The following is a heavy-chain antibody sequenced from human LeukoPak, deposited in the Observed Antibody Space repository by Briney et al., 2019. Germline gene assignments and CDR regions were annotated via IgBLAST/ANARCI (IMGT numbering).Heavy chain of an antibody. J-gene: IGHJ5*02. Sequence: GGSLRPSCAASGFTFSSYAMTWVRQAPGKGLEWVSAISAGVVTTYYADSVKGRFTISRDNSKNSLYLQMNSLRAEDTAVYYCAREGYYYGSGSYYRTSWDWFDPWGQGTLVAVSS. CDR3: AREGYYYGSGSYYRTSWDWFDP. CDR2: ISAGVVTT. D-gene: IGHD3-10*01. V-gene: IGHV3-23*01. CDR1: GFTFSSYA.